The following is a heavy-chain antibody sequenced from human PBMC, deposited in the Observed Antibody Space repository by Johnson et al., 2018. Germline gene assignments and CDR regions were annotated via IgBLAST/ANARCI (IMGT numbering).Heavy chain of an antibody. J-gene: IGHJ6*03. Sequence: QVQLVQAGGGVVQPRRSLRLSCAASGFTFSSYGMHWVRQAPGKGLAWVAVISYDGSNKYYADSVKGRFTISRATSKNTMYLQRNSRRAEDTAVYYCAKGSAGPSPAKLWTDYGDYAGMATPYYYYYYMDVWGKGTTVTVSS. CDR1: GFTFSSYG. D-gene: IGHD4-17*01. CDR2: ISYDGSNK. V-gene: IGHV3-30*18. CDR3: AKGSAGPSPAKLWTDYGDYAGMATPYYYYYYMDV.